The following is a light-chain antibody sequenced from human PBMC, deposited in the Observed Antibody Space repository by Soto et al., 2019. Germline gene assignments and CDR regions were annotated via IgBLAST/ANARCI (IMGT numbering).Light chain of an antibody. CDR1: QSVSGY. V-gene: IGKV3-11*01. CDR2: DSS. Sequence: EIVLRQSPATLSLSSGERVTLXXRASQSVSGYLAWDQQKPGQAPRLXXYDSSNRATGIPARFSGSGSGTDFTLTISSLEPEDFAVYYCQQRSNWPTLTFGQGTKVEIK. CDR3: QQRSNWPTLT. J-gene: IGKJ1*01.